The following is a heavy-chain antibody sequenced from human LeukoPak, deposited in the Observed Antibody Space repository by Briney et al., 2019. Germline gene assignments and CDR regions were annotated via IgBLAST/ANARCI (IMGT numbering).Heavy chain of an antibody. Sequence: SETLSLTCTVSRGSISNYYWSWIRQPAGKGLEYIGRIYSSGITDYNPSLMSRVTLSVDTSKNQFSLKLSSVTAADTAVYYCARGRLEAMWELLPYEAFDIWGQGTMVTVSS. CDR3: ARGRLEAMWELLPYEAFDI. CDR1: RGSISNYY. J-gene: IGHJ3*02. D-gene: IGHD1-26*01. CDR2: IYSSGIT. V-gene: IGHV4-4*07.